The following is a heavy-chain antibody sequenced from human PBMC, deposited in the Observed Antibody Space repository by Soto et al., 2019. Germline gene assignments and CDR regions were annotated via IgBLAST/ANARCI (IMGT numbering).Heavy chain of an antibody. CDR1: GYTFTSYY. D-gene: IGHD2-21*02. V-gene: IGHV1-46*01. CDR2: INPSGGST. J-gene: IGHJ6*02. CDR3: AHQVTAIRGYYYYYGMDV. Sequence: ASVKVSCKASGYTFTSYYMHWVRHAPGQGLEWMGIINPSGGSTSYAQKFQGRVTMTRDTSTSTVYMELSSLRSEDTAVYYCAHQVTAIRGYYYYYGMDVWGQGTTVTVSS.